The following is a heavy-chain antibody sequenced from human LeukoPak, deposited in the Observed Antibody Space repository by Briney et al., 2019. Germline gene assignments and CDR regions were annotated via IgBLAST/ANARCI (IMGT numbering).Heavy chain of an antibody. CDR2: ISAYNGNT. D-gene: IGHD3-10*01. CDR3: ARDLIYYGSGSAVRWFDP. CDR1: GYTFTGYY. V-gene: IGHV1-18*04. Sequence: ASVKVSCKASGYTFTGYYMHWVRQAPGQGLEWMGWISAYNGNTNYAQKLQGRVTMTTDTSTSTAYMELRSLRSDDTAVYYCARDLIYYGSGSAVRWFDPWGQGTLVTVSS. J-gene: IGHJ5*02.